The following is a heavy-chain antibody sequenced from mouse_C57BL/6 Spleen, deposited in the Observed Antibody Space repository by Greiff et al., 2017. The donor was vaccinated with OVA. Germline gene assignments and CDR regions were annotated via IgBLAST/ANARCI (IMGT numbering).Heavy chain of an antibody. CDR1: GYTFTSYG. CDR2: IYPRSGNT. D-gene: IGHD3-2*02. V-gene: IGHV1-81*01. Sequence: QVHVKQSGAELARPGASVKLSCKASGYTFTSYGISWVKQRTGQGLEWIGEIYPRSGNTYYNEKFKGKATLTADKSSSTAYMELRSLTSEDSAVYFCARDSSGYLAYWGQGTLVTVSA. J-gene: IGHJ3*01. CDR3: ARDSSGYLAY.